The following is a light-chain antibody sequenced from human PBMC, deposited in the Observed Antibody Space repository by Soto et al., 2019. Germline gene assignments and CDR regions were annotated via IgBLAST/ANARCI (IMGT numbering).Light chain of an antibody. CDR1: QGIRNY. V-gene: IGKV1-27*01. J-gene: IGKJ4*01. CDR2: AAS. Sequence: DIQMTQSPSSLSASVGDRVTITCRASQGIRNYVAWYQQKSGKVPNLLIYAASTSQSGVPSRFSGSGSGTDFTLTISSLQPEDFATYYCQQANSFPLTFGGGTKVDIK. CDR3: QQANSFPLT.